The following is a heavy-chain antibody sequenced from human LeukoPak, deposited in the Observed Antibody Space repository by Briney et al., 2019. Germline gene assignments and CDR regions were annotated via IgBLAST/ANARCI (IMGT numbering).Heavy chain of an antibody. Sequence: ASVKVSCKVSGYTFTDYYMHWVQQAPGKGVEWMGLVDPEDGETIYAEKFQGRVTITADTSTDTAYMELSSLRSEDTAVYYCAIEYYYDSSGYYQYWGQGTLVTVSS. D-gene: IGHD3-22*01. CDR2: VDPEDGET. J-gene: IGHJ4*02. CDR3: AIEYYYDSSGYYQY. V-gene: IGHV1-69-2*01. CDR1: GYTFTDYY.